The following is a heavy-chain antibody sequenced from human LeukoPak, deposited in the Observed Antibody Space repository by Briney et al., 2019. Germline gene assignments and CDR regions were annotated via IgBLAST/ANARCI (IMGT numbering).Heavy chain of an antibody. CDR2: LYYSGKT. D-gene: IGHD3-22*01. Sequence: PSETLSLTCIISGGYISSTTYYWGWIRQPPGKGLEWIGTLYYSGKTYYNPSLKSRATISVDTSKNQFSLKLTSVTAADTAVYYCTRAASSGPLFTYHMDVWGKGTTVTVSS. J-gene: IGHJ6*03. CDR3: TRAASSGPLFTYHMDV. CDR1: GGYISSTTYY. V-gene: IGHV4-39*07.